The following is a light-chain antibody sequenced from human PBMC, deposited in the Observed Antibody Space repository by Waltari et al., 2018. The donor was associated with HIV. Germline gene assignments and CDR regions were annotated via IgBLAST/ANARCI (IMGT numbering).Light chain of an antibody. CDR3: QQYGTSPFT. V-gene: IGKV3-20*01. CDR1: QSVSSNY. CDR2: AAS. Sequence: EIVLTQSPDTLSLSPGDRATLSCWASQSVSSNYLAWYQQKPGQAPRLLIYAASRRATGIPDRFSGSGSGTDFTLTINRLEPEDFAVYYCQQYGTSPFTFGPGTKVDIK. J-gene: IGKJ3*01.